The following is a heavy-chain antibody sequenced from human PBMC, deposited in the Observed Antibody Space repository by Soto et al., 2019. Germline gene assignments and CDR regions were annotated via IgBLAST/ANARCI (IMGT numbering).Heavy chain of an antibody. CDR2: IYHSGST. Sequence: SETLSLTCTVSGGSVRDGSYYWAWLRQPPGRGLEWIGHIYHSGSTIYNPSLKSRVTISIDTSKSQFSLNLNSMTAADTAVYYCAGYNWNYYFDPWGQGTLVTVSS. CDR3: AGYNWNYYFDP. CDR1: GGSVRDGSYY. D-gene: IGHD1-7*01. J-gene: IGHJ5*02. V-gene: IGHV4-61*01.